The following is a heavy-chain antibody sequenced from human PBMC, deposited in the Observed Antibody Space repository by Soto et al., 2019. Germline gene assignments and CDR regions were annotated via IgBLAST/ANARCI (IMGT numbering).Heavy chain of an antibody. CDR2: ISYDGSNK. CDR1: GFTFSSYA. CDR3: ARDPALEIAVAYFDY. J-gene: IGHJ4*02. Sequence: GGSLRLSCAASGFTFSSYAMHWVRQAPGKGLEWVAVISYDGSNKYYADSVKGRFTIFRDNSKNTLYLQMNSLRAEDTAVYYCARDPALEIAVAYFDYWGQGTLVTVSS. V-gene: IGHV3-30-3*01. D-gene: IGHD6-19*01.